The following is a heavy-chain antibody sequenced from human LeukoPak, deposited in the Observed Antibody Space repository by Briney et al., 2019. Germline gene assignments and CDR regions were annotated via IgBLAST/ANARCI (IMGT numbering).Heavy chain of an antibody. J-gene: IGHJ4*02. Sequence: GGSLRLSCAASGFTFDDYAMHWVRQAPGKGLEWVSGISWNSGSIGYADSVKGRFTISRDNAKNSLYLQMNSLRAEDTALYYCAKDKSGGLRGYFDYWGQGTLVTVSS. V-gene: IGHV3-9*01. CDR3: AKDKSGGLRGYFDY. CDR2: ISWNSGSI. CDR1: GFTFDDYA. D-gene: IGHD4-17*01.